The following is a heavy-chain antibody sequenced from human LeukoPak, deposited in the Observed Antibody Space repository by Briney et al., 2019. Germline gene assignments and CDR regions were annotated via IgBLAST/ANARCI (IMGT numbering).Heavy chain of an antibody. J-gene: IGHJ4*02. CDR1: GFTFSSYG. CDR3: AKGRSGSYGVRGYFDY. V-gene: IGHV3-30*18. Sequence: GGSLRLSCAASGFTFSSYGMHWVRQAPGKGLEWVAIISYDGINKYYTDSVKGLFTISRDNSKNTLYLQMNSLRAEDTAVYYCAKGRSGSYGVRGYFDYWGQGNLVTVSS. D-gene: IGHD1-26*01. CDR2: ISYDGINK.